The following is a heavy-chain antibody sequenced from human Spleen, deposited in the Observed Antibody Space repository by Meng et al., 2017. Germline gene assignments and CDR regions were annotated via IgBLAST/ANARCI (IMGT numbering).Heavy chain of an antibody. V-gene: IGHV1-2*02. Sequence: QGQRVHHGSEVKKPCASVTLSCKESGFSFSDYHVHGVRQALGQGLEWMGWVNPKTVSTNFAQKFQGRVIMTSDTSINTAYMELDRLRPDDTAVYSCARDVTSENWFDPWGQGTLVTVSS. J-gene: IGHJ5*02. CDR1: GFSFSDYH. CDR2: VNPKTVST. D-gene: IGHD5-18*01. CDR3: ARDVTSENWFDP.